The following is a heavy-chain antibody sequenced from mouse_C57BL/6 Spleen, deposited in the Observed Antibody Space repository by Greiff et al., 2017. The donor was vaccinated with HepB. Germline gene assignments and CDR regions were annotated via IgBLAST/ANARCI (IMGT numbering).Heavy chain of an antibody. D-gene: IGHD2-4*01. CDR2: INPSSGYT. Sequence: QVQLKQSGAELAKPGASVKLSCKASGYTFTSYWMHWVKQRPGQGLEWIGYINPSSGYTKYNQKFKDKATLTADKSSSTAYMQLSSLTYEDSAVYYCARSTMITPGYFDYWGQGTTLTVSS. J-gene: IGHJ2*01. V-gene: IGHV1-7*01. CDR1: GYTFTSYW. CDR3: ARSTMITPGYFDY.